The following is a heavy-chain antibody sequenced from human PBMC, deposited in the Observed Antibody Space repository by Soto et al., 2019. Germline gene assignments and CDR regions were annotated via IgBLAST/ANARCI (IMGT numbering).Heavy chain of an antibody. CDR3: ARRYGGNFDY. D-gene: IGHD3-16*01. J-gene: IGHJ4*02. CDR1: GGSISSYY. CDR2: IYYSGST. Sequence: QVQLQESGPGLVKPSETLSLTCTVSGGSISSYYWSWIRQPPGKGLEWIGYIYYSGSTNYNSSLKSRFTISVDTSKNQFSLKLSSVTAADTAVYYCARRYGGNFDYWGQGTLVTVSS. V-gene: IGHV4-59*01.